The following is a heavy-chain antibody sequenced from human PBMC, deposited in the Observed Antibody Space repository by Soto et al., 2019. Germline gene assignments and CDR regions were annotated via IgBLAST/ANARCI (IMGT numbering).Heavy chain of an antibody. CDR3: ARDQRGLWFGELSVPYY. V-gene: IGHV3-33*01. J-gene: IGHJ4*02. Sequence: QVQLVESGGGVVQPGRSLRLSCAASGFTFSSYGMHWVRQAPGKGLEWVAVIWYDGSNKYYADSVKGRFTISRDNSKNTLYLQMNSLRAEDTAVYYCARDQRGLWFGELSVPYYWGQGTLVTVSS. CDR1: GFTFSSYG. CDR2: IWYDGSNK. D-gene: IGHD3-10*01.